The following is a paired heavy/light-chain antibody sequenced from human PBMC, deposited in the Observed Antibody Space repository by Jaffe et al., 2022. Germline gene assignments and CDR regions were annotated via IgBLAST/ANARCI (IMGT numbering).Heavy chain of an antibody. D-gene: IGHD2-15*01. Sequence: QVQLQESGPGLVKPSETLSLTCTVSGGSISSYSWNWVRQPPGKGLEWIGYIHTSGSTNYNPSLKSRVTISVDTSNNQFSLKVNSVTAADTAVYYCARRIQVSDCSGGNCGQDNWFDPWGQGTPVTVSS. J-gene: IGHJ5*02. CDR2: IHTSGST. CDR3: ARRIQVSDCSGGNCGQDNWFDP. V-gene: IGHV4-4*09. CDR1: GGSISSYS.
Light chain of an antibody. CDR2: DAS. J-gene: IGKJ3*01. CDR1: QSVSSY. Sequence: EIVLTQSPVTLSLSPGERATLSCRASQSVSSYLAWYQQKPGQAPRLLIYDASSRATGIPARFSGSGSGTDFTLTISSLEPEDFAVYYCQQRNSWPLTFGPGTRVDIK. V-gene: IGKV3-11*01. CDR3: QQRNSWPLT.